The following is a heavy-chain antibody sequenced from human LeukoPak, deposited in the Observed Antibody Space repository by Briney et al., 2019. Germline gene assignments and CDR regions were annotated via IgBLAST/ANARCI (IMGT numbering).Heavy chain of an antibody. CDR1: GFTFRNYL. V-gene: IGHV3-48*01. D-gene: IGHD2-15*01. CDR3: ARGYSRAALDI. J-gene: IGHJ3*02. CDR2: ISSTGGTI. Sequence: PGGSLRLSCAASGFTFRNYLMNWVRQPPGKGLEWVSFISSTGGTIYYADSVKGRFTVSRDNGKNSLLLQMNSLRVEDTALYYCARGYSRAALDIWGQGTVVAVSS.